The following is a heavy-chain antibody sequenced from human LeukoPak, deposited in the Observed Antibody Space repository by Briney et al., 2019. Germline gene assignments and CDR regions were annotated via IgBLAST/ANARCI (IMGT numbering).Heavy chain of an antibody. CDR3: AKVGIRISLIVVVFTTADDWYFDL. J-gene: IGHJ2*01. D-gene: IGHD3-22*01. CDR2: ISGSGGST. Sequence: GRCLRLSCAASGFTFSNYAMSWVREAAGKVRGWFSGISGSGGSTVYADSLTRRLTISRANSKNTLYLQMDRLRAADTAVSYRAKVGIRISLIVVVFTTADDWYFDLWGRGTLVTVSS. V-gene: IGHV3-23*01. CDR1: GFTFSNYA.